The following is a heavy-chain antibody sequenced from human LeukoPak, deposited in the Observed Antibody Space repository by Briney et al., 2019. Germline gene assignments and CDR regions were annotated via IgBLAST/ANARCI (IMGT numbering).Heavy chain of an antibody. CDR2: ISSSSSYI. Sequence: PGGSLRHSCAASGFTFSSYSMNWLRQAPGKGLEWVSSISSSSSYIYYADSVKGRFTISRDNAKNSLYLQMNSLRAEDTAVYYCARVPTDGEENNFDYWGQGTLVTVSS. J-gene: IGHJ4*02. CDR1: GFTFSSYS. V-gene: IGHV3-21*01. CDR3: ARVPTDGEENNFDY.